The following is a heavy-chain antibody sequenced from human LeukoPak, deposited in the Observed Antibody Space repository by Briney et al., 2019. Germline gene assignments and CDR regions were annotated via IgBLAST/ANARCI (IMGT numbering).Heavy chain of an antibody. CDR1: GFTFSDYY. CDR3: ARMGIAAVGAYYFDY. Sequence: PGGSLRLSCAASGFTFSDYYMSWIRQAPGKGLEWVSYISRNSYTNYADSVKGRFTISRDNAKNSLCLQMASLRAEDTAVYYCARMGIAAVGAYYFDYWGQGTLVAVSS. J-gene: IGHJ4*02. CDR2: ISRNSYT. V-gene: IGHV3-11*06. D-gene: IGHD6-13*01.